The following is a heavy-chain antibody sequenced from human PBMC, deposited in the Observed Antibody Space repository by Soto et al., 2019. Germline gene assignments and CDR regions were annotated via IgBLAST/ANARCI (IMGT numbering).Heavy chain of an antibody. D-gene: IGHD3-22*01. CDR3: ARNYDSSGYYYAY. V-gene: IGHV1-3*01. CDR1: GYTFTSYA. J-gene: IGHJ4*02. CDR2: INAGNGNT. Sequence: ASVKVSCKASGYTFTSYAMHWVRQAPGQRLEWMGWINAGNGNTKYSQKFQGRVTITRDTSASTAYMELSSLRSEDTAVYYCARNYDSSGYYYAYWGQGTLVTVSS.